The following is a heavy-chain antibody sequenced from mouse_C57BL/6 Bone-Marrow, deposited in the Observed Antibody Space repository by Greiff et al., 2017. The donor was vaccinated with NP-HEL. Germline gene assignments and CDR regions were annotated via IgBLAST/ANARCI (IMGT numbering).Heavy chain of an antibody. CDR1: GFTFSSYG. Sequence: EVMLVESGGDLVKPGGSLKLSCAASGFTFSSYGMSWVRQTPDKRLEWVATISSGGSYTYYPDSVKGRFTISRDNAKNTMYLQMSRLKSEDTAMYYCARDYYGSRYYFDYWGQGTTLTVSS. CDR3: ARDYYGSRYYFDY. D-gene: IGHD1-1*01. CDR2: ISSGGSYT. J-gene: IGHJ2*01. V-gene: IGHV5-6*02.